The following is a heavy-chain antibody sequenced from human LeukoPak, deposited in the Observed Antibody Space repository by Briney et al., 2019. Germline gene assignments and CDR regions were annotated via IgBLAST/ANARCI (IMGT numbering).Heavy chain of an antibody. D-gene: IGHD4-17*01. V-gene: IGHV3-21*01. CDR3: ARDGVDYGDYGNWFDP. Sequence: GGSLRLSCAASGFTFSSYSMNWVRQAPGKGLEWVSSISSSSSYIYYADSVKGRFTISRDNAKNSLYLQMNSLRAEDTAVYYCARDGVDYGDYGNWFDPWGQGTLVTVSS. J-gene: IGHJ5*02. CDR2: ISSSSSYI. CDR1: GFTFSSYS.